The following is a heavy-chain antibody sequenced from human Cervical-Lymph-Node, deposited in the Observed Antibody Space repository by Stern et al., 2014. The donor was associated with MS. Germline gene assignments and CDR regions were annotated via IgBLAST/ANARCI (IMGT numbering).Heavy chain of an antibody. Sequence: EVHLVESGGGLVQPGRSLRLSCAASGFTFDDYAMHLVRQAPGKGLEWVSGITWNSVSVGYADSVKGRFTISRDNAKNSLYLQMNSLRGDDTALYYCAKGSGGSGYYPVALDYWGQGTLVTVSS. J-gene: IGHJ4*02. V-gene: IGHV3-9*01. CDR2: ITWNSVSV. CDR1: GFTFDDYA. CDR3: AKGSGGSGYYPVALDY. D-gene: IGHD3-3*01.